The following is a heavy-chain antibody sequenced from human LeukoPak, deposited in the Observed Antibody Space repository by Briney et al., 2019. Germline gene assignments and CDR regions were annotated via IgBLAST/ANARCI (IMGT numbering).Heavy chain of an antibody. V-gene: IGHV4-4*07. CDR2: IYTSGST. J-gene: IGHJ4*02. D-gene: IGHD4-17*01. CDR3: ARESRYGDYVKY. CDR1: GGSISSYY. Sequence: SETLSLTCTVSGGSISSYYWSWIRQPAGKGLEWIGRIYTSGSTNYNPSLKSRVTMSVDTSKNQFSLKRSSVTAADTAVYYCARESRYGDYVKYWGQGTLVTVSS.